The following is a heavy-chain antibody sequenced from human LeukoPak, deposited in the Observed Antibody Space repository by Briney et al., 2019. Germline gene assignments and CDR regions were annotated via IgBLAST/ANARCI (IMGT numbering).Heavy chain of an antibody. CDR1: GFTFRSYA. CDR2: ISGGDGGST. J-gene: IGHJ4*02. V-gene: IGHV3-23*01. Sequence: GSLRLSCVASGFTFRSYAMTWVRQAPEKALEWVSSISGGDGGSTYYIDSVKGRFTISRDSSKNTVYLQLSSLRVEDTAIYYCAKEDRITGGKELDYWGQGTLVTVSS. D-gene: IGHD1-14*01. CDR3: AKEDRITGGKELDY.